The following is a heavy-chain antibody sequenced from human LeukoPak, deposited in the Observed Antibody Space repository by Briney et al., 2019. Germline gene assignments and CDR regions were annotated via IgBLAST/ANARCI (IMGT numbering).Heavy chain of an antibody. V-gene: IGHV1-69*04. CDR3: AREEPGYCSSNSCPYYFDY. CDR2: IIPILGIA. D-gene: IGHD2-2*01. CDR1: GGTFSSYA. Sequence: SVKVSCKASGGTFSSYAISWVRQAPGQGLEWMGRIIPILGIANYAQKFQGRVTITADESTSTAYMELSSLRSEDTAVYYCAREEPGYCSSNSCPYYFDYWGQGTLVTVSS. J-gene: IGHJ4*02.